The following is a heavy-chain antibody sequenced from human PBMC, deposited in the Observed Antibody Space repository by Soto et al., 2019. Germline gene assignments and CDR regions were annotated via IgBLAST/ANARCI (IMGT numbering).Heavy chain of an antibody. CDR2: ARNKANSYTT. CDR1: GFTFSDHY. CDR3: ARARNLGGSSTNFDY. J-gene: IGHJ4*02. V-gene: IGHV3-72*01. D-gene: IGHD1-26*01. Sequence: EVQLVESGGDLVQPGGSLRLSCAASGFTFSDHYIDWVRQAPGKGLEWVGRARNKANSYTTEYAAPVKGRFTISRDDAKNSVYLQMNSLKTEDTALYYCARARNLGGSSTNFDYWGQGTLVTVSS.